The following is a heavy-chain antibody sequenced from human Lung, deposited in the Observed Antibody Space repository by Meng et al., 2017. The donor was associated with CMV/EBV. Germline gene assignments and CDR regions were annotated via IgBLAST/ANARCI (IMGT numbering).Heavy chain of an antibody. Sequence: SLNISCAASGFTFSDYNMNGVRQAPGRGLEWVANIKHDGSEEYYVDSLTGRFTISRDNAKNSLYLQMNCLRAEDTALYYCARDAGFGALDFWGQGTLVTVSS. CDR2: IKHDGSEE. J-gene: IGHJ4*03. D-gene: IGHD3-10*01. CDR3: ARDAGFGALDF. CDR1: GFTFSDYN. V-gene: IGHV3-7*01.